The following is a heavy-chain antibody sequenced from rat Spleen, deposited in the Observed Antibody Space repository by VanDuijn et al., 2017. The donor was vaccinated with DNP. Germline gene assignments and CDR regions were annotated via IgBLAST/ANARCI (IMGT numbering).Heavy chain of an antibody. CDR2: ISYDGSRI. V-gene: IGHV5-7*01. J-gene: IGHJ2*01. Sequence: EVQLVESGGGLVQPGRSLKLSCAASKFTFSNYNMAWVRQAPKKGLEWVGTISYDGSRIYYRDSVKGRFTISRDNAKRILDLQMDSLRSEDTATYYCTRPDYWGQGVMVTVSS. CDR3: TRPDY. CDR1: KFTFSNYN.